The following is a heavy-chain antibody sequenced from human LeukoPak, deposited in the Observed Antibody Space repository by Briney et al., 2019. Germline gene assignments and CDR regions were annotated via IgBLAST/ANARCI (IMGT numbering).Heavy chain of an antibody. CDR2: IRSSSSYI. V-gene: IGHV3-21*01. CDR3: ARDRSYYDSSGYYPGTFDY. J-gene: IGHJ4*02. D-gene: IGHD3-22*01. Sequence: SGGSLRLSCAASGFTFSSYSMNWVRQAPGKGLESVSSIRSSSSYIYYADSVKGRFTISRDNAKNSLYLQMNSLRAEDTAVYYCARDRSYYDSSGYYPGTFDYWGQGTLVTVSS. CDR1: GFTFSSYS.